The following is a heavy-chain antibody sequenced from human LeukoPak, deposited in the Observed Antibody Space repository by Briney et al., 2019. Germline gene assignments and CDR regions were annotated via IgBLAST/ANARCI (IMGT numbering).Heavy chain of an antibody. CDR2: IYYSGST. CDR3: ARDQLATLDY. V-gene: IGHV4-59*01. D-gene: IGHD1-1*01. CDR1: GGSISSYY. Sequence: SETLSLTCTVSGGSISSYYWSWIRQPPGKGLEWIGYIYYSGSTNYNPSLKSRVTISVDTSKNQFSLKLSSVTAADTAVYYCARDQLATLDYWGQGTLVTVSS. J-gene: IGHJ4*02.